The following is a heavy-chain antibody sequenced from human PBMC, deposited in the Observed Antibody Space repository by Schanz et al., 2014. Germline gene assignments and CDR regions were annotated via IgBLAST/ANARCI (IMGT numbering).Heavy chain of an antibody. J-gene: IGHJ4*02. Sequence: QVQLVQSGAEVKKPGASVKVSCKASGYTFTSYGISWVRQAPGQGLEWMGWISAYNGNTKYPQKLQGRVTMTTDTPTSTDYMELRKLRSDDTDGYDCARDAADFYDILTEEDYWGQGTLVTVSS. CDR1: GYTFTSYG. V-gene: IGHV1-18*01. D-gene: IGHD3-9*01. CDR3: ARDAADFYDILTEEDY. CDR2: ISAYNGNT.